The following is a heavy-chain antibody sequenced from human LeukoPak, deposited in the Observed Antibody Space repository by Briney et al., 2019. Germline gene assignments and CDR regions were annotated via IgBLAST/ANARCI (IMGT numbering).Heavy chain of an antibody. CDR1: GFTFSSYA. Sequence: TGGSLRLSCAASGFTFSSYAMSWVRQAPGKGLEWVSAISGSGGSTYYADSVKGRFTISRDNSKNTLYLQMNSLRAEDTAVYYCAKAPNYYDSSGYYYYYGMDVWGQGTTVTVSS. CDR3: AKAPNYYDSSGYYYYYGMDV. D-gene: IGHD3-22*01. V-gene: IGHV3-23*01. J-gene: IGHJ6*02. CDR2: ISGSGGST.